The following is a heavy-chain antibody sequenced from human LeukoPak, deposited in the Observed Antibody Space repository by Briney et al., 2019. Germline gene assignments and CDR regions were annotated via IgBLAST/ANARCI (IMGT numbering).Heavy chain of an antibody. Sequence: SETLSLTCTVSGDSITSFYWNWVRQSPEKGLEWVGYIHHTGKNYYNPSLKSRVTISVDTSKNQFSLKLNSMTAADTAVYYCARTTTKHNTYDYWGQGTLVTVSS. D-gene: IGHD4-17*01. CDR2: IHHTGKN. V-gene: IGHV4-59*01. J-gene: IGHJ4*02. CDR1: GDSITSFY. CDR3: ARTTTKHNTYDY.